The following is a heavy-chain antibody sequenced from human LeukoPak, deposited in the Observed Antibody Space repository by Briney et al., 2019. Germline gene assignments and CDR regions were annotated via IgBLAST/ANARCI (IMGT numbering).Heavy chain of an antibody. D-gene: IGHD1-26*01. Sequence: PGRSLRLSCTASGFTFGDDAWSWFRQAPGKGLEWVGRIKSKTDGGTTDYAAPVKGRFTISRDDSKNTLYLQMNSLKTEDTAVYYCTTGGIVGAKDVFDIWGQGTMVTVSS. CDR1: GFTFGDDA. CDR3: TTGGIVGAKDVFDI. CDR2: IKSKTDGGTT. J-gene: IGHJ3*02. V-gene: IGHV3-15*01.